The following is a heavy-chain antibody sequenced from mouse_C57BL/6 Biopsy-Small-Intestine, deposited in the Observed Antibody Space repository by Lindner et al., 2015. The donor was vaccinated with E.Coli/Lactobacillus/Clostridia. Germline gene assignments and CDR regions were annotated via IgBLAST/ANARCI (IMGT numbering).Heavy chain of an antibody. Sequence: VQLQESGPGLVKPSQTVFLTCTVTGISITTGNYRWSWIRQFPGNKLEWIGYIYYSGTITYNPSLTSRTTITRDTPKNQFFLEMNSLTAGDTATYYCARDYGNYYAMDYWGQGTSVTVSS. CDR3: ARDYGNYYAMDY. V-gene: IGHV3-5*01. J-gene: IGHJ4*01. CDR1: GISITTGNYR. D-gene: IGHD2-1*01. CDR2: IYYSGTI.